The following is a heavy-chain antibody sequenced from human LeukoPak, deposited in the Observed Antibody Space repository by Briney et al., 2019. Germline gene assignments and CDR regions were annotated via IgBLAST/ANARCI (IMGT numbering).Heavy chain of an antibody. CDR1: GGSMSIGTYY. CDR3: ARGYSGSYFSPSFFDY. CDR2: IYSSGST. V-gene: IGHV4-61*02. J-gene: IGHJ4*02. D-gene: IGHD1-26*01. Sequence: TSQTLSLTCTVSGGSMSIGTYYWSWIRQPAGKGLEWIVRIYSSGSTNYNPSLKSRVTISLDTSKNQFSLNLSSLTAADTAVYYCARGYSGSYFSPSFFDYWGQGTLVTVSS.